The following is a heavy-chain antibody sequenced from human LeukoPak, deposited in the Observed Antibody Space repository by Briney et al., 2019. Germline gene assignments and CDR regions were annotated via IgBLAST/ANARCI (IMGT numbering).Heavy chain of an antibody. V-gene: IGHV4-38-2*02. CDR2: IYHSGST. CDR1: GYSISSGYY. J-gene: IGHJ4*02. D-gene: IGHD2-2*01. CDR3: AREHIVVVPAADAFDY. Sequence: SETLSLTCTASGYSISSGYYWGWIRQPPGKGLEWIGSIYHSGSTDYNPSLKSRVTISVDTSKNQFSLKLSSVTAADTAVYYCAREHIVVVPAADAFDYWGQGTLVTVSS.